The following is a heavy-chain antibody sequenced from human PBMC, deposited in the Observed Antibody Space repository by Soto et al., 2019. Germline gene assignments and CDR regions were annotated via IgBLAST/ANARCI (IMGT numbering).Heavy chain of an antibody. CDR3: ARGHGITGTTRAFDI. CDR2: IYYSGSA. J-gene: IGHJ3*02. CDR1: GGSISSYY. D-gene: IGHD1-7*01. V-gene: IGHV4-59*01. Sequence: QVQLQESGPGLVKPSETLSLTCTVSGGSISSYYWSWIRQPPGKGLEWIGYIYYSGSANYNPSLKSRVTISVDTSKNQFSLELSSVTAADTAVYYCARGHGITGTTRAFDIWGQGTMVTVSS.